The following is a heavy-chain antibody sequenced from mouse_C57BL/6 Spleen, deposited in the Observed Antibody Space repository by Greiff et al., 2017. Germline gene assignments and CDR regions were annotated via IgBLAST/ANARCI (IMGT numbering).Heavy chain of an antibody. CDR3: ATDWDWFAY. V-gene: IGHV1-22*01. D-gene: IGHD4-1*01. J-gene: IGHJ3*01. CDR2: INPNNGGT. Sequence: EVQLQESGPELVKPGASVKMSCKASGYTFTDYNMHWVKQSHGKSLAWIGYINPNNGGTSYNQKFKGKATLTVNKSSSTAYMELRSLTSEDSADYYGATDWDWFAYWGQGTLVTVSA. CDR1: GYTFTDYN.